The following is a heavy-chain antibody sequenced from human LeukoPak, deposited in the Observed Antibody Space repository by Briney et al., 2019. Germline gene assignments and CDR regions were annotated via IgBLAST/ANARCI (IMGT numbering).Heavy chain of an antibody. CDR3: AKTGDYFDSSGYYRPDAFDI. V-gene: IGHV3-23*01. CDR2: VSGSGSNT. D-gene: IGHD3-22*01. Sequence: GGSLRLSCAASGFTFSSYAMSWVRQAPGKGLEWVSAVSGSGSNTYYADSVKGRFTISRDNSQNTLYLQMNSLRAEDTAVYYCAKTGDYFDSSGYYRPDAFDIWGRGTMVTVSS. CDR1: GFTFSSYA. J-gene: IGHJ3*02.